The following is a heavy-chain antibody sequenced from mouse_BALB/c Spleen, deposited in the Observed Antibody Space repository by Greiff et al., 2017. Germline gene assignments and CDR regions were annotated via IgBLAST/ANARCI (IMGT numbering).Heavy chain of an antibody. CDR2: ISSGSSTI. Sequence: EVQLVESGGGLVQPGGSRKLSCAASGFTFSSFGMHWVRQAPEKGLEWVAYISSGSSTIYYADTVKGRFTISRDNPKNTLFLQMTSLRSVDTAMYYCARGNYGNPWFAYWGQGTLVTVSA. J-gene: IGHJ3*01. CDR1: GFTFSSFG. D-gene: IGHD2-1*01. CDR3: ARGNYGNPWFAY. V-gene: IGHV5-17*02.